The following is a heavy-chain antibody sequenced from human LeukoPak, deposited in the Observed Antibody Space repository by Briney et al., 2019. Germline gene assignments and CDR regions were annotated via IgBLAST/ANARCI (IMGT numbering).Heavy chain of an antibody. CDR3: ARTDYFDY. Sequence: GGSLRLSCVVSGFSLSGNWMHWVRQAPGKGLVWVSRIKNDGSITSYADSVKGRFTISRDNVKNTLYLQMDSLRVEDTAVYYCARTDYFDYWGQGTLVTVSS. D-gene: IGHD2-21*02. V-gene: IGHV3-74*01. CDR2: IKNDGSIT. CDR1: GFSLSGNW. J-gene: IGHJ4*02.